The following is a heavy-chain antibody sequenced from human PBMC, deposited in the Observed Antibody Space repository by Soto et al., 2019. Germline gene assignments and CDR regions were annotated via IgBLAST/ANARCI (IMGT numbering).Heavy chain of an antibody. CDR2: ISHDGISK. CDR1: GFTFSTYV. Sequence: QMQLVESGGGVVQPGRSLRLSCAASGFTFSTYVMHWVRQGPGKGLEWVAAISHDGISKYYADSVKGRFTIPRDNSKNTVFVKMDNLRVADTAVYYCATEDHSSGRAGTFRHWGQGTLVTVSP. V-gene: IGHV3-30*03. CDR3: ATEDHSSGRAGTFRH. J-gene: IGHJ1*01. D-gene: IGHD3-22*01.